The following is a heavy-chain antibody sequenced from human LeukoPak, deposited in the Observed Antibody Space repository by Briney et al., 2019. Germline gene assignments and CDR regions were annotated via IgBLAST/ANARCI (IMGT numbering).Heavy chain of an antibody. Sequence: PGGSLRLSCAASGFTFSSYGMHWVRQAPGKGLEWVAVIWYDGSNKYYADSVKGRFTISRDNSKNTLYLQMNSLRAEDTAVYYCARVSSSPMPGFDYWGQGTLVTVSS. CDR1: GFTFSSYG. V-gene: IGHV3-33*01. CDR2: IWYDGSNK. J-gene: IGHJ4*02. D-gene: IGHD6-13*01. CDR3: ARVSSSPMPGFDY.